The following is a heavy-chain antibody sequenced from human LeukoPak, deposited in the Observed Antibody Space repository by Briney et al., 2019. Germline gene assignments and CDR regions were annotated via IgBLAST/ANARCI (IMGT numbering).Heavy chain of an antibody. CDR2: INHSGST. CDR1: GGSFSGYY. CDR3: ARGRSPFVYSSGWSV. V-gene: IGHV4-34*01. Sequence: SETLSLSCAVYGGSFSGYYWNWTRQPPGKGLEWIGEINHSGSTNYNPSPKSRVTISVDTSKNQFSLKLSSVTAADTAVYYCARGRSPFVYSSGWSVWGQGTLVTVSS. J-gene: IGHJ4*02. D-gene: IGHD6-19*01.